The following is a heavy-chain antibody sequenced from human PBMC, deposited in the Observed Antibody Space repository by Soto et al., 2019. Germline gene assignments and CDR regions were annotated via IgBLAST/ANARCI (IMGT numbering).Heavy chain of an antibody. J-gene: IGHJ4*02. Sequence: GGSLRLSCAASGFTFSSYSMNWVRQAPGKGLGWVSYISSGSSTIYYADSVKGRFTISRDNAENSLYLQMNSLRAEDTAVYYCARGSTTGWYGWGQGTLVTVSS. CDR2: ISSGSSTI. D-gene: IGHD6-19*01. CDR3: ARGSTTGWYG. CDR1: GFTFSSYS. V-gene: IGHV3-48*01.